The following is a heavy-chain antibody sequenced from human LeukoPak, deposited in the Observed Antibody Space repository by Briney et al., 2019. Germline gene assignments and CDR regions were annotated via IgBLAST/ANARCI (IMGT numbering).Heavy chain of an antibody. CDR3: AKGTHIAVAGIVDY. CDR1: GFTFSSYA. D-gene: IGHD6-19*01. Sequence: GGSLRLSCAASGFTFSSYAMSWVCQAPGKGLEWVSAISGSGGSTYYADSVKGRFTISRDNSKNTLYLQMNSLRAEDTAVYYCAKGTHIAVAGIVDYWGQGTLVTVSS. J-gene: IGHJ4*02. V-gene: IGHV3-23*01. CDR2: ISGSGGST.